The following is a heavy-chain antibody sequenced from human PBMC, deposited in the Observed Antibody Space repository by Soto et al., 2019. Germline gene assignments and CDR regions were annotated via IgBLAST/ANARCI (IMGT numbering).Heavy chain of an antibody. V-gene: IGHV3-21*01. CDR3: ASAYSSSSPFDY. CDR1: GFTFSSYS. D-gene: IGHD6-6*01. CDR2: ISSSSSYI. J-gene: IGHJ4*02. Sequence: GGSLRLSCAASGFTFSSYSMNWVRQAPGKGLEWVSSISSSSSYIYYADSVKGRFTISRDNAKNSLYLQMNSLRAEDTAVYYCASAYSSSSPFDYWGQGTLVTVSS.